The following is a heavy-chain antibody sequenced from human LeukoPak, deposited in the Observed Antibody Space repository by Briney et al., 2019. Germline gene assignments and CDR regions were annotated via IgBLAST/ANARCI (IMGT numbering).Heavy chain of an antibody. CDR1: RFTFSSAG. CDR3: VRGTGSRGYFSVDY. CDR2: ISFDGSNR. V-gene: IGHV3-30*17. D-gene: IGHD3-22*01. Sequence: GGSLRLSCAASRFTFSSAGMHWVRQAPGKGLEWAAFISFDGSNRNYADSVRGPFTISRDNSQNNLYLQLNSLRADDTAIYYCVRGTGSRGYFSVDYWGRGTLVTVS. J-gene: IGHJ4*02.